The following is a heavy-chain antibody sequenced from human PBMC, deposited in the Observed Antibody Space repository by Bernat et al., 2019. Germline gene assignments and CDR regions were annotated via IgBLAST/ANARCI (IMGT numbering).Heavy chain of an antibody. CDR1: GFTFSDYY. Sequence: QVQLVESGGGSVKPGGSLRLSCAASGFTFSDYYMSLIRQAPGQGLEWLSYISGIGRPIYYADSVKVRFTISRDNAKNSLYLQMNGLRDEDTAVYYCERGQQRWGVWGQGTTVTVS. V-gene: IGHV3-11*01. CDR3: ERGQQRWGV. D-gene: IGHD1/OR15-1a*01. J-gene: IGHJ6*02. CDR2: ISGIGRPI.